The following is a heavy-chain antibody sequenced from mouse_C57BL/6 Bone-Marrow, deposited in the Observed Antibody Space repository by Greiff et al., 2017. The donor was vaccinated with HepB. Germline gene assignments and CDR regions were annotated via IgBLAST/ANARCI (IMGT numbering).Heavy chain of an antibody. CDR3: ARGITTVEPDY. Sequence: QVQLQQSGAELVKPGASVKMSCKASGYTFTSYWITWVKQRPGQGLEWIGDIYPGSGSTNYNEKFKSKATLTVDTSSSTAYMQLSSLTSEDSAVYYCARGITTVEPDYWGQGTTLTVSS. V-gene: IGHV1-55*01. CDR2: IYPGSGST. D-gene: IGHD1-1*01. CDR1: GYTFTSYW. J-gene: IGHJ2*01.